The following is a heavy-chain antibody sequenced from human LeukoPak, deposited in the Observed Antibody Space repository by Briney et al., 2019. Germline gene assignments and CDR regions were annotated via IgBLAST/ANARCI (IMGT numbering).Heavy chain of an antibody. CDR3: VRHDSSSPDY. CDR1: GYTFINYW. J-gene: IGHJ4*02. Sequence: GESLKISCKGSGYTFINYWIGWVRPMPGKGLQWLGIIYPGDSDTKYSPSFQGQVTSSVDKSISTAYLHWSSLKASDTAMYYCVRHDSSSPDYWGQGTLVTVSS. V-gene: IGHV5-51*01. CDR2: IYPGDSDT. D-gene: IGHD6-13*01.